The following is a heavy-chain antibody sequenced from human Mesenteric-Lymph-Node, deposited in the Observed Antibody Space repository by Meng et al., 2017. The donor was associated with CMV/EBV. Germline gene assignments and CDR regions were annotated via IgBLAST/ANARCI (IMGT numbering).Heavy chain of an antibody. J-gene: IGHJ4*02. D-gene: IGHD3-10*01. CDR3: ARGEYGSGSYYTSGYYFDY. V-gene: IGHV4-31*02. Sequence: SRGGYYWSWIRQHPGKGLEWIGYIYYSGSTYYNPSLKSRVTISVDTSKNQFSLKLSSVTAADTAVYYCARGEYGSGSYYTSGYYFDYWGQGTLVTVSS. CDR1: SRGGYY. CDR2: IYYSGST.